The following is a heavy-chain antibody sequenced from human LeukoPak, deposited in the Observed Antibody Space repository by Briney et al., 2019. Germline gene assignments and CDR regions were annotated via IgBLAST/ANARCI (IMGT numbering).Heavy chain of an antibody. CDR1: GGSFSGYY. Sequence: SETLSLTCAVYGGSFSGYYWSWIRQPPGKGLEWIGEINHSGGTKYNPSLKSRVTISVDTSKNQFSLKLSSVTAADTAVYYCARVRIYCSSTSCYAPPYYMDVWGKGTTVTVSS. CDR3: ARVRIYCSSTSCYAPPYYMDV. V-gene: IGHV4-34*01. J-gene: IGHJ6*03. CDR2: INHSGGT. D-gene: IGHD2-2*01.